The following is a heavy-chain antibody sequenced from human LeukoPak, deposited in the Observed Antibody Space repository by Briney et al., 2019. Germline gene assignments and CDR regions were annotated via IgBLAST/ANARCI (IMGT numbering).Heavy chain of an antibody. Sequence: SETLSLTCTVSGGSIRSSSYYWGWIRQPPGKGLEWIGTIYYTGSTYYNPSLKSRVTISIDTSKNQFSLRLSSVTAADTAVYFCSRASNYFDILDWGQGTLVTVSS. CDR1: GGSIRSSSYY. CDR2: IYYTGST. V-gene: IGHV4-39*01. J-gene: IGHJ4*02. CDR3: SRASNYFDILD. D-gene: IGHD3-22*01.